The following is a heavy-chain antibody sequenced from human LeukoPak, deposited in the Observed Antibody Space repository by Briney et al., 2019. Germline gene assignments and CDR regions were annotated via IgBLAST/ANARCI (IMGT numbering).Heavy chain of an antibody. D-gene: IGHD3-10*01. CDR1: GYTFTSYD. J-gene: IGHJ4*02. CDR3: AREHLIYYGSGSYYNEGFDY. CDR2: MNPNSGNT. Sequence: GASVKVSCKASGYTFTSYDINWVRQATGQGLEWMGWMNPNSGNTGYAQKFQGRVTMTRNTSISTAYMELSSLRSEDTAVYYCAREHLIYYGSGSYYNEGFDYWGQGTLVTVSS. V-gene: IGHV1-8*01.